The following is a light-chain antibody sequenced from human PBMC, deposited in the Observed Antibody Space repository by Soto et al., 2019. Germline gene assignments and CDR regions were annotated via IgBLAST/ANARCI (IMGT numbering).Light chain of an antibody. CDR3: QQYGTSPFT. CDR2: GAS. CDR1: QTVNNNY. V-gene: IGKV3-20*01. J-gene: IGKJ3*01. Sequence: EIVLTQSPGTLSLSPGEGATLSCRASQTVNNNYLTWYQQTPGQAPRLLIYGASSRATGIPDKFSASGSGTDFTLTISRLEPEDFAVYYCQQYGTSPFTFGPGTKVDIK.